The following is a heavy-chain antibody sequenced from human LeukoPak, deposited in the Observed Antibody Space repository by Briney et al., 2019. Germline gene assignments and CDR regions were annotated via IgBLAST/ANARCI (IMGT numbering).Heavy chain of an antibody. Sequence: ASVKVSCKASGYTFTSYYMHWVRQAPGQGLEWMGIINPSGGSTSYAQKFQGRVTITRNTSISTAYMELSSLRSEDTAVYYCARGRPNYDSSGYYYFDYWGQGTLVTVSS. V-gene: IGHV1-46*01. D-gene: IGHD3-22*01. CDR1: GYTFTSYY. CDR3: ARGRPNYDSSGYYYFDY. CDR2: INPSGGST. J-gene: IGHJ4*02.